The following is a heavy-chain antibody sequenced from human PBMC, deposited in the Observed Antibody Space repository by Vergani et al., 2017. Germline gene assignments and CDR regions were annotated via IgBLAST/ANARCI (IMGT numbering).Heavy chain of an antibody. Sequence: QVQLQESGPRLVKPSETLSLTCAVYGGSFSGYYWSWIRQPPGKGLEWIGEINHSGSTNYNPSLKSRVTISVDTSKNQFSLKLSSVTAADTAVYYCARGPFPVSGETIFPPYFDYWGQGTLVTVSS. V-gene: IGHV4-34*01. D-gene: IGHD2-15*01. CDR1: GGSFSGYY. J-gene: IGHJ4*02. CDR3: ARGPFPVSGETIFPPYFDY. CDR2: INHSGST.